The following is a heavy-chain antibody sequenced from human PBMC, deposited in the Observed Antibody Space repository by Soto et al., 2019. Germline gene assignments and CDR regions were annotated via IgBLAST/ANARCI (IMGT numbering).Heavy chain of an antibody. J-gene: IGHJ4*02. CDR3: ARPEIPTRSSDYNYPFDH. D-gene: IGHD3-22*01. CDR1: GFSFSVSA. V-gene: IGHV3-73*01. CDR2: IRSKANSYAT. Sequence: PGGSLRLSCAASGFSFSVSALHWVRQASGKGLEWVGRIRSKANSYATAYAASVKGRFTISRDDSKNTAYLQMNSLEAEDTAIYYCARPEIPTRSSDYNYPFDHWGQGTLVTVSS.